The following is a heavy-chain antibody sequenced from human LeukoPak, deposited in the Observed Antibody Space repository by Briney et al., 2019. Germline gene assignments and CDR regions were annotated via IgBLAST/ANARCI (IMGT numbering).Heavy chain of an antibody. CDR3: ATDVGTVFFDN. CDR1: GFTFSSYA. Sequence: GGSLRLSCAASGFTFSSYAMAWVRQTPGKGLEWVSTIDTSGGSTHYVDSVKGRFTISRDNSKNTMYLQMNSLRVEDTAIYYCATDVGTVFFDNWGQGTVVTVSS. D-gene: IGHD3/OR15-3a*01. V-gene: IGHV3-23*01. J-gene: IGHJ4*02. CDR2: IDTSGGST.